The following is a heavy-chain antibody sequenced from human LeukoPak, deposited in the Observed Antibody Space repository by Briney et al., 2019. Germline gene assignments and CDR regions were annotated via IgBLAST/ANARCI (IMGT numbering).Heavy chain of an antibody. CDR3: ARVPAAYYDFWSGYP. CDR1: GDSISSGSYY. V-gene: IGHV4-61*02. Sequence: SETLSLTCTVSGDSISSGSYYWSWIRQPAGKGLEWIGRIYTSGSTNYNPSLKSRVTISVDTSKNQFSLKLSSVTAADTAVYYCARVPAAYYDFWSGYPWGQGTLVTVSS. D-gene: IGHD3-3*01. CDR2: IYTSGST. J-gene: IGHJ5*02.